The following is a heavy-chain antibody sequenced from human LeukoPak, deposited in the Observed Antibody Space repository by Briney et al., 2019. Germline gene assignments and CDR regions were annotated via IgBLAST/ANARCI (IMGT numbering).Heavy chain of an antibody. V-gene: IGHV3-53*05. CDR2: IYSGGST. J-gene: IGHJ4*02. D-gene: IGHD6-25*01. CDR3: ARTKSLFYSSGTFDY. Sequence: GGSLRLACAASGFTVSSNYMSWVRQAPGKGLEWVSVIYSGGSTYYADSVKGRFTISRDNSKNTLYLQMNSLRAEDTAVYYCARTKSLFYSSGTFDYWGQGTLVTVSS. CDR1: GFTVSSNY.